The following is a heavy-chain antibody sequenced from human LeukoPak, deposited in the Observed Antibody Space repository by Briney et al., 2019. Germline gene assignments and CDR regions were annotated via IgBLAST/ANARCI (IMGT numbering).Heavy chain of an antibody. J-gene: IGHJ4*02. Sequence: GGSLRLSCAASGFTFDDYAMHWVRQAPGKGLEWVSGISWNSGSIGYADSVKGRFTISRDNAKNSLYLQMNSLRAEDTAVYYCARDSPSSTSWGYWGQGTLVTVSS. V-gene: IGHV3-9*01. CDR1: GFTFDDYA. D-gene: IGHD2-2*01. CDR3: ARDSPSSTSWGY. CDR2: ISWNSGSI.